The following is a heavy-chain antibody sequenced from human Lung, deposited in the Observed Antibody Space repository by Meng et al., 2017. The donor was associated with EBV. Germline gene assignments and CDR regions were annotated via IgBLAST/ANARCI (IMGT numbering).Heavy chain of an antibody. D-gene: IGHD6-19*01. Sequence: VAARESGPGLVKPSETLSLICTVSLGSVTSGGYYWSWVRQPPGKELEWIGYIYYDGSTTYNPSLKSRLTMSIHTSENQFSLRLSSVTAADTAVYYCARGRSSGWDYYFDYWGQGSLVTVSS. V-gene: IGHV4-61*08. J-gene: IGHJ4*02. CDR3: ARGRSSGWDYYFDY. CDR1: LGSVTSGGYY. CDR2: IYYDGST.